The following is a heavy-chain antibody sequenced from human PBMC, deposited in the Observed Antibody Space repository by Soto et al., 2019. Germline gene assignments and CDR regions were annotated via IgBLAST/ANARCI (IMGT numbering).Heavy chain of an antibody. CDR1: GFTFSSYG. J-gene: IGHJ4*02. CDR3: AKEGGLSGSYYISSSYYFDY. CDR2: ISYDGSNT. V-gene: IGHV3-30*18. D-gene: IGHD1-26*01. Sequence: QVQLVESGGGVVQPGRSLRLSCVASGFTFSSYGMHWVRQAPGKGLEWVAIISYDGSNTYYADSVKGRFTISRDNSKNQLYLQMNSLRAEYTSVYYCAKEGGLSGSYYISSSYYFDYWGQGTLVTVSS.